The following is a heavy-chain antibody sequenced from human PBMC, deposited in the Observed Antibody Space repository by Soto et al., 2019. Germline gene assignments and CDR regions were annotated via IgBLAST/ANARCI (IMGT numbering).Heavy chain of an antibody. CDR3: ESGLFRGYSYGYADY. V-gene: IGHV3-30-3*01. CDR2: ISYDGSNK. Sequence: GGAQGVSCSASGVTFISYAMHWVRQALGKGLEWGAVISYDGSNKDYGDSVKGRFTTSRDNTTNTMYMQMNSLSGEDTAVYYCESGLFRGYSYGYADYWGQGSLVTVSS. J-gene: IGHJ4*02. D-gene: IGHD5-18*01. CDR1: GVTFISYA.